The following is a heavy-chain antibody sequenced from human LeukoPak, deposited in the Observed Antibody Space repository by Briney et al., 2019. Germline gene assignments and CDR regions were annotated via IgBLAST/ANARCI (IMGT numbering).Heavy chain of an antibody. CDR1: GFTFSTFA. V-gene: IGHV3-21*01. D-gene: IGHD6-19*01. J-gene: IGHJ4*02. CDR2: ISSSSGYI. CDR3: ARAPTFSGWFDY. Sequence: GGSLRLSCAASGFTFSTFAMIWVRQPPGKGLEWVSSISSSSGYIYYADSLKGRFTISRDNAKSSLYLQMDSLRAEDTAVYYCARAPTFSGWFDYWGQGTLVTVSS.